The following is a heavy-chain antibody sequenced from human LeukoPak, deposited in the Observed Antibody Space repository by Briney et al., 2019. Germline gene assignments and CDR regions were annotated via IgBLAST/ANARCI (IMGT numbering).Heavy chain of an antibody. V-gene: IGHV3-33*01. J-gene: IGHJ4*02. CDR1: GFTFSSYG. D-gene: IGHD3-22*01. CDR2: IWYDGSNK. CDR3: ARGPPDYYDSRLDY. Sequence: PGRSLRLSCAASGFTFSSYGMHWVRQAPGKGLEWVAVIWYDGSNKHYADSVKGRFTISRDNSKNTLYLQMNSLRAEDTAVYYCARGPPDYYDSRLDYWGQGTLVTVSS.